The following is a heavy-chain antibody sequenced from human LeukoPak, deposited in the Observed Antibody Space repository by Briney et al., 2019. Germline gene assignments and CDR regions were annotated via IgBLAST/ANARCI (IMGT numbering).Heavy chain of an antibody. CDR3: ARLIAAAGYYFDY. V-gene: IGHV4-34*01. CDR2: IHPSGNT. D-gene: IGHD6-13*01. J-gene: IGHJ4*02. CDR1: GGSFSGYH. Sequence: SETLSLTCAVYGGSFSGYHWSWIRQPPGKGLEWIGEIHPSGNTNCNPSLKSRVSISADTSKNQFSLKLSSVTAADTAVCYCARLIAAAGYYFDYWGQGTLVTVSS.